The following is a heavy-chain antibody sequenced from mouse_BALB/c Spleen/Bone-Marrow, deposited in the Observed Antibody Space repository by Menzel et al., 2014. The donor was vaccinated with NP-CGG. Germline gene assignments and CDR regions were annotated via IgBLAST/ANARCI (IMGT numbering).Heavy chain of an antibody. CDR3: ARDVGYGNYFVY. CDR1: GLTFSDFY. V-gene: IGHV7-1*02. CDR2: SRNKAKYYTT. D-gene: IGHD2-10*02. Sequence: EVKLMESGGGLVQPGDSLRLSCATSGLTFSDFYMEWVRQPPGKRLEWIAASRNKAKYYTTEYSASVKGRFIVSRDTSQSLLYLQMNALRAEDTAIYYCARDVGYGNYFVYWGQGTLVTVSA. J-gene: IGHJ3*01.